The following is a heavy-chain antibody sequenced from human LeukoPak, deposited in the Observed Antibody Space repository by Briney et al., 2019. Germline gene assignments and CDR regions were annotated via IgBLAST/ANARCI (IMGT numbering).Heavy chain of an antibody. V-gene: IGHV3-48*03. Sequence: GGSLRLSCAASGFTFSSYEMNWVRQAPGKGLEWVSYISSSSSSIYYADSVKGRFTISRDNAKNSLYLQMNSLRAEDTAVYYCARTKPYYYYYMDVWGKGTTVTVSS. CDR3: ARTKPYYYYYMDV. CDR1: GFTFSSYE. CDR2: ISSSSSSI. J-gene: IGHJ6*03.